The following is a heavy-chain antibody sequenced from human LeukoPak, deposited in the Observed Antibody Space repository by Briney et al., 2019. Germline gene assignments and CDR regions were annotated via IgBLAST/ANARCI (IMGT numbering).Heavy chain of an antibody. Sequence: ASVKVSCKASGYTFTSYAMHWVRQAPGQRLEWMGWINAGNGNTKYSQKFQRRVTITRDTSASTAYMELSSLRSEDTAVYYCARAHAWYGSRDYWGQGTLVTVSS. D-gene: IGHD6-13*01. J-gene: IGHJ4*02. CDR3: ARAHAWYGSRDY. V-gene: IGHV1-3*01. CDR2: INAGNGNT. CDR1: GYTFTSYA.